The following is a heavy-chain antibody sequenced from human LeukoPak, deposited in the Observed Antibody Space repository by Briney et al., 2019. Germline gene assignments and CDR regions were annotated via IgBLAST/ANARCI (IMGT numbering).Heavy chain of an antibody. V-gene: IGHV3-23*01. CDR2: ITDSGDGE. CDR1: GFAFSSSA. D-gene: IGHD1-26*01. CDR3: AKDSPVATR. J-gene: IGHJ4*02. Sequence: GGSLRLSCAASGFAFSSSAMSWVRQAPGEGLAWVSSITDSGDGEYYADSVKGRFTISRDDSKNTLYLQMNSLRAEDTAVYYCAKDSPVATRWGQGTLVTVSS.